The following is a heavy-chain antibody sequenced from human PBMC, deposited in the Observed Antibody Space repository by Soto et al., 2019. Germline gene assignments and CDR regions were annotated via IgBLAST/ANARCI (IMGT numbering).Heavy chain of an antibody. CDR2: IYYSGST. CDR3: ARLHYYYYMDV. V-gene: IGHV4-59*08. Sequence: SETLSLTCTVSGGSISSYYWSWIRQPPGKGLEWIGYIYYSGSTNYNPSLKSRVTISVDTSKNQFSLKLSSVTAADTAVYYCARLHYYYYMDVWGKGTTVTVSS. CDR1: GGSISSYY. J-gene: IGHJ6*03.